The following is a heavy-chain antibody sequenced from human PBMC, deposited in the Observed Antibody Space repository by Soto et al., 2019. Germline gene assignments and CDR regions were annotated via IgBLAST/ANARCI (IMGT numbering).Heavy chain of an antibody. CDR1: GYIFASHW. CDR2: IYPGDSDT. J-gene: IGHJ4*02. V-gene: IGHV5-51*01. CDR3: ARYSGSYWHYLDF. Sequence: GESLKISCKGSGYIFASHWVAWVRQMPEKGLEWIGTIYPGDSDTKYSPAFRGQVTISADTSVSTAYLQWRSLEATDSAIYYCARYSGSYWHYLDFWGQGTLVTVSS. D-gene: IGHD1-26*01.